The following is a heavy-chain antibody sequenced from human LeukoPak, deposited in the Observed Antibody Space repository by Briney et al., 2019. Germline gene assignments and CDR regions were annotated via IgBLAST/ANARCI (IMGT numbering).Heavy chain of an antibody. Sequence: GGSLRLSCAASGFTFSSYGMHWVRQAPGKGLEWVAFIRYDGSNKYYADSVKGRFTISRDNSKNTLYLQMNSLRAEDTAVYYCAKDPPPLATYYYDSGPISDAFDIWGQGTMVTVSS. CDR3: AKDPPPLATYYYDSGPISDAFDI. V-gene: IGHV3-30*02. J-gene: IGHJ3*02. CDR1: GFTFSSYG. D-gene: IGHD3-22*01. CDR2: IRYDGSNK.